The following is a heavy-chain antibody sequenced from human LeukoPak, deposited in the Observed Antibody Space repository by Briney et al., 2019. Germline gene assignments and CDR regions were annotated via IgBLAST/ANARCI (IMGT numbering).Heavy chain of an antibody. J-gene: IGHJ4*02. D-gene: IGHD6-19*01. CDR2: IYHSGST. V-gene: IGHV4-4*02. CDR3: ARSASGWYFDY. Sequence: WVRQPPGKGLEWIGEIYHSGSTNYNPSLKSRVTISVDKSKNQFSLKLSSVTAADTAVYYCARSASGWYFDYWGQGTLVTVSS.